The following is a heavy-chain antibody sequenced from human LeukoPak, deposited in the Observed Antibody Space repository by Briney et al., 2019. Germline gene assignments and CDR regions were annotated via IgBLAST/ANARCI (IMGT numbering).Heavy chain of an antibody. V-gene: IGHV3-7*03. CDR3: AREKFLEWYAVAGTFGYFDY. D-gene: IGHD6-19*01. CDR1: GSTFSSYW. CDR2: IKQDGSEK. J-gene: IGHJ4*02. Sequence: PGGSLRLSCAASGSTFSSYWMSWVRQAPGKGLEWVANIKQDGSEKYYVDSVKGRFTISRDNAKNSLYLQMNSLRAEDTAVYYCAREKFLEWYAVAGTFGYFDYWGQGTLVTVSS.